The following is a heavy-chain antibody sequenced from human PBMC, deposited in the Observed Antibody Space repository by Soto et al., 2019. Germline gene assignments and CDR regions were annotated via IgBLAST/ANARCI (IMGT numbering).Heavy chain of an antibody. J-gene: IGHJ3*01. Sequence: QVQLVQSGAEVKKPGSSVKVSCKASGGNFNNYSISWVRQAPAHGLQWMGGIIPIIDTTHYAQKLQGRVTISADIGRTTVYMDLTGLTSDDSATYFCASTRLARDAFILWGQGTVVTVSS. CDR1: GGNFNNYS. CDR2: IIPIIDTT. D-gene: IGHD2-21*01. V-gene: IGHV1-69*06. CDR3: ASTRLARDAFIL.